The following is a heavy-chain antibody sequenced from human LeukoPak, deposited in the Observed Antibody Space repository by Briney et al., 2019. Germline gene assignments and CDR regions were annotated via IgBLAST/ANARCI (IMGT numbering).Heavy chain of an antibody. J-gene: IGHJ4*02. Sequence: ASVKVSCKASGYTFTDYYMHWVRQTPGQGFEWMGWINPNSGDTNYAQKFQGRVTMTRDTSISTAHMELSRLRSDDTAVYYCARANFLYCSSTTCLFDYWGQGTLVIVSS. CDR1: GYTFTDYY. CDR2: INPNSGDT. V-gene: IGHV1-2*02. D-gene: IGHD2-2*01. CDR3: ARANFLYCSSTTCLFDY.